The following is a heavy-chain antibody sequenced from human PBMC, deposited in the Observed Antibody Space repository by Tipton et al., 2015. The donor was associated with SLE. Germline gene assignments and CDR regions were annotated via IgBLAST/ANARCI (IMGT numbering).Heavy chain of an antibody. D-gene: IGHD3-10*01. J-gene: IGHJ4*02. CDR1: GFTFTNNA. Sequence: SLRLSCAASGFTFTNNAMNWVRQAPGKGLEWVSGINSEGGTVYADSVKGRFTISRDISKNMVFLQMNGLRAEDTAIYYCAKDPLGSGPNFDYWGQGTLVTVSS. CDR2: INSEGGT. V-gene: IGHV3-23*01. CDR3: AKDPLGSGPNFDY.